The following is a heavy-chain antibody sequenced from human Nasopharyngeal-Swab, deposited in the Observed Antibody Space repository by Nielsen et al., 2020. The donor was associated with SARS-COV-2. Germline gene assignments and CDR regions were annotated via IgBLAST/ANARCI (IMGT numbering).Heavy chain of an antibody. CDR1: GFSFSNYA. CDR2: VGNNGGDT. V-gene: IGHV3-64D*08. Sequence: GESLKISCSASGFSFSNYAMHWVRQAPGKGLEYVSAVGNNGGDTYYADSVKGRFTISRDNSKNTLYLQMSSLRVEDTAIYYCVKSYGNWYFDLWGRGTRVTVSS. D-gene: IGHD5-18*01. J-gene: IGHJ2*01. CDR3: VKSYGNWYFDL.